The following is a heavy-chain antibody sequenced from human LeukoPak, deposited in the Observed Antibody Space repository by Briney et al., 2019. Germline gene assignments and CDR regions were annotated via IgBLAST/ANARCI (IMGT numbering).Heavy chain of an antibody. CDR2: ISCSGGST. CDR3: AKDIAVALDGLDI. Sequence: PGGSLRLSCAASGFTFSSYSMSWVRQAPGKGLEWVSAISCSGGSTYYADSVKGRFTISRDNSKNTLYLQMNSLRAEDTALYYCAKDIAVALDGLDIWGQGTMVTVSS. J-gene: IGHJ3*02. CDR1: GFTFSSYS. V-gene: IGHV3-23*01. D-gene: IGHD6-19*01.